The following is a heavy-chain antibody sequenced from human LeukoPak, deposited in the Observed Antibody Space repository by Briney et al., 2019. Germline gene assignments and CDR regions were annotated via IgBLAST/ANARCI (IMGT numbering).Heavy chain of an antibody. V-gene: IGHV7-4-1*02. D-gene: IGHD3-3*01. Sequence: ASVKVSCKASGYTFTSYAMNWVRQAPGQGLEWMGWINTNTGNPTYAQGFTGRFVFSLDTSVSTAYLRISSLKAEDTAVYYCARGQPPVLRFLEWLFVFDYWGQGTLVTVSS. CDR1: GYTFTSYA. CDR3: ARGQPPVLRFLEWLFVFDY. J-gene: IGHJ4*02. CDR2: INTNTGNP.